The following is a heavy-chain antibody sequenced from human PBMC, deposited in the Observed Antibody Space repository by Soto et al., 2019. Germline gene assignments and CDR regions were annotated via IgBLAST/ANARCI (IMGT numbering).Heavy chain of an antibody. CDR2: IYYSGST. J-gene: IGHJ5*02. V-gene: IGHV4-59*01. Sequence: QVQLQESGPGLVKPSETLSLTCTVSGGSISSYNWSWIRQPPGKGLEWIGYIYYSGSTNYNPSLKSRVTISVDTSMNQFSLKLSSVTAADTGVYYCARAPPSWFDPWGQGTLVTVSS. CDR1: GGSISSYN. CDR3: ARAPPSWFDP.